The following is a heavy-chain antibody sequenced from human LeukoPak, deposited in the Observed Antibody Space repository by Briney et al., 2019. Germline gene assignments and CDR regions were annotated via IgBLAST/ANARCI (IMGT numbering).Heavy chain of an antibody. J-gene: IGHJ5*02. CDR1: GFTFSTYP. CDR2: IGDSGDRT. Sequence: GGSLRLSCAASGFTFSTYPMSWVRQAPGKGLEWVSVIGDSGDRTYYADSVKGRFTISRDNSKNTLYLQINSLRVEDTAVYYCAKAKGTGYGLGTMGFDPWGQETLVTVSS. D-gene: IGHD3-10*01. CDR3: AKAKGTGYGLGTMGFDP. V-gene: IGHV3-23*01.